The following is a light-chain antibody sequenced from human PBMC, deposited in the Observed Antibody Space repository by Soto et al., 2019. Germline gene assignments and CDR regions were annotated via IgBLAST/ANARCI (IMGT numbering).Light chain of an antibody. CDR1: SSDVGSYNL. J-gene: IGLJ2*01. V-gene: IGLV2-14*02. Sequence: QSVLTQPASVSGSPGQSITISCTGTSSDVGSYNLVSWYQQHPGKAPKLMIYEGSKRPSGVSNRFSGSKSGNTASLTISGLQAEDEADYYCCSYTSSSTLKFGGGTKLTVL. CDR3: CSYTSSSTLK. CDR2: EGS.